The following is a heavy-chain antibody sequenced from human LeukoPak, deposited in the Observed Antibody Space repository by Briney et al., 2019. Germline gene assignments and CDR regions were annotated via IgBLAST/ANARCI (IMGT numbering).Heavy chain of an antibody. CDR3: ARHLYDSSGLDY. CDR2: ISSSSSYI. D-gene: IGHD3-22*01. CDR1: GFTFSSYS. J-gene: IGHJ4*02. V-gene: IGHV3-21*01. Sequence: PGGSLRLSCAASGFTFSSYSMNWVRQAPGKGLEWVSSISSSSSYIYYADSVKGRFTISRDNAKNTLYLQMNSLRAEDTAVYYCARHLYDSSGLDYWGPGTLVTVSS.